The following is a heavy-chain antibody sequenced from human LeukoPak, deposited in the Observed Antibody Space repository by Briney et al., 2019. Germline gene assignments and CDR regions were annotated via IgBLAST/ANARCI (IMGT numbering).Heavy chain of an antibody. D-gene: IGHD2-2*01. J-gene: IGHJ4*02. CDR1: GYTFTSYY. CDR3: ARPTTSHYPFDY. CDR2: INPSGGGT. Sequence: ASVTVSCKASGYTFTSYYMHWVRQAPGQGLEWMGIINPSGGGTIYAQKFQGRVTMTRDTSTSTVYMELSSLRSEDTAVYYCARPTTSHYPFDYWGQGTLVTVSS. V-gene: IGHV1-46*01.